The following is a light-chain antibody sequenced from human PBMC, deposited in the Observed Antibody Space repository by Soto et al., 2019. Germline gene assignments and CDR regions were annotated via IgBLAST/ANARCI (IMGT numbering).Light chain of an antibody. V-gene: IGLV6-57*03. CDR1: SGSIADNY. J-gene: IGLJ2*01. Sequence: NFMLTQAHSVSESPGETVNISCTRSSGSIADNYVQWYQQRPGSAPTIVIYEDDQRPSGVPDRFSGSTDSSSNSASLTISGLKTEDEADYYSQSYDTMVVFGGGTKLTVL. CDR3: QSYDTMVV. CDR2: EDD.